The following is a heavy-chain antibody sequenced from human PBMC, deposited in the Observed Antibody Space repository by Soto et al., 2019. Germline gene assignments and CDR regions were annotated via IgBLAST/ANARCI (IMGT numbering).Heavy chain of an antibody. CDR3: AREPSWSLRGGPYYFDY. CDR1: GYTFTGYY. D-gene: IGHD6-13*01. V-gene: IGHV1-2*02. Sequence: ASVKVSCKASGYTFTGYYMHWVRQAPGQGLEWMGWISPNSGGTNYAQKFQGRVTMTRDTSISTAYMELSRLRSDDTAVYYCAREPSWSLRGGPYYFDYWGQGTLVTVSS. J-gene: IGHJ4*02. CDR2: ISPNSGGT.